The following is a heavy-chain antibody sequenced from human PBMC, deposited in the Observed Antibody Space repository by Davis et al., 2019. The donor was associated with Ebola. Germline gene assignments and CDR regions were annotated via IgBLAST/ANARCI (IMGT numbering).Heavy chain of an antibody. CDR3: ARAVAGIFWFDP. D-gene: IGHD6-19*01. V-gene: IGHV3-48*03. Sequence: PGGSLRLSCAASGFTFYRYEMNWVRQAPGKGLEWVSYISGSATSTFYADSVKGRFTISRDNARDSLYLQMDSLRVEDTAIYYCARAVAGIFWFDPWGQGTLVTVSS. J-gene: IGHJ5*02. CDR1: GFTFYRYE. CDR2: ISGSATST.